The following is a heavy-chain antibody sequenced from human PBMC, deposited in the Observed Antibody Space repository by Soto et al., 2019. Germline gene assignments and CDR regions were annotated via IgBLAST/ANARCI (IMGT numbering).Heavy chain of an antibody. D-gene: IGHD3-3*01. V-gene: IGHV4-59*01. CDR3: ARVRSNLFDY. CDR2: VHYSGST. Sequence: LSLTCTVSGDSISTFYWSWIRQPPGKGLEWIGYVHYSGSTNYNPSLKSQVIISVDTSKNQFSLKLSSVTAADTAVYFCARVRSNLFDYWGQGTLVPVSS. CDR1: GDSISTFY. J-gene: IGHJ4*02.